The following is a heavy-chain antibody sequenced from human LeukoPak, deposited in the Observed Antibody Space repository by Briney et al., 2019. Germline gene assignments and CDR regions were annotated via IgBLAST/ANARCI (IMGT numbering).Heavy chain of an antibody. V-gene: IGHV3-23*01. D-gene: IGHD1-1*01. CDR1: GFTFSDYA. Sequence: PGGSLRLSCAASGFTFSDYAMSWVRQAPGKGLEWVSTASYYVGKQYHADSVRGLFTVSRDNSRNTVSLQMSSLRVEDTGIYYCAKAGIGADGAGFLCEYWGQGTLVTVSS. CDR3: AKAGIGADGAGFLCEY. J-gene: IGHJ4*02. CDR2: ASYYVGKQ.